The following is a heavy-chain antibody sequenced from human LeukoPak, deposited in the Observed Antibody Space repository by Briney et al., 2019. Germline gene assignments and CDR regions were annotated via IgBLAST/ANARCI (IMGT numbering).Heavy chain of an antibody. CDR3: ARGARWYTDAFDI. V-gene: IGHV4-39*01. CDR2: IYYSGST. J-gene: IGHJ3*02. D-gene: IGHD4-23*01. Sequence: SETLSLTCTVSGGSISSSSYYWGWIRQPPGKGLEWIGSIYYSGSTYYNPSLKSRVTISVDTSKNQFSLKLSSVTAADTAVYYCARGARWYTDAFDIWGQGTMVTVSS. CDR1: GGSISSSSYY.